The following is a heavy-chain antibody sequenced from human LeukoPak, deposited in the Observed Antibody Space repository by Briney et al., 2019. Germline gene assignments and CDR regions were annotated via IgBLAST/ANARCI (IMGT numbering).Heavy chain of an antibody. CDR2: IIPIFGTA. CDR3: ARNAPGDKSQPFDI. J-gene: IGHJ3*02. V-gene: IGHV1-69*13. Sequence: GASVKVSCKASGYTFTSYGISWVRQAPGQGLEWMGGIIPIFGTANYAQKFQGRVTITADESTSTAYMELSSLRSEDTAVYYCARNAPGDKSQPFDIWGQGTMVTVSS. D-gene: IGHD2-2*01. CDR1: GYTFTSYG.